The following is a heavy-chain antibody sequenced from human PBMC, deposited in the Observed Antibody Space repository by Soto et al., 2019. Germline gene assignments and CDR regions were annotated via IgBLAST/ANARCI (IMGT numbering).Heavy chain of an antibody. CDR1: GGSISSGGYY. V-gene: IGHV4-31*03. Sequence: QVQLQESGPELVKPSQTLSLTCTVSGGSISSGGYYWSWIRQHPGKGLEWIGYIYYSGSTYYNPSLKSRVTISVDTSKNQFSLKLSSVTAADTAVYYCARDSSFGGVIAHYFDYWGQGTLVTVSS. CDR2: IYYSGST. D-gene: IGHD3-16*02. CDR3: ARDSSFGGVIAHYFDY. J-gene: IGHJ4*02.